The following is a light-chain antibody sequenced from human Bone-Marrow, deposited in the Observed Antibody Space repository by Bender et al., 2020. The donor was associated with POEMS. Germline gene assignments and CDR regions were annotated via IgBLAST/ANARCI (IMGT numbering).Light chain of an antibody. CDR1: GVPKQY. Sequence: SYELTQPPSVLVSPGQTARITCSGDGVPKQYIYWYQQRPGQAPVLMIYRDNERASGIPERFSGSGSGTTATLTITGVQAEDEADYYCQSTDSDGTYWLFGGGTELTVL. CDR2: RDN. J-gene: IGLJ3*02. V-gene: IGLV3-25*03. CDR3: QSTDSDGTYWL.